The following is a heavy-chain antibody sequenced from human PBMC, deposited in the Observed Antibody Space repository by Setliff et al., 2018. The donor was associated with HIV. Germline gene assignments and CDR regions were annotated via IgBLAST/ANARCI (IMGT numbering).Heavy chain of an antibody. CDR3: ARVNGGSYYGVYFDY. CDR1: GYTFIDYY. CDR2: INPSGGST. J-gene: IGHJ4*02. V-gene: IGHV1-46*01. D-gene: IGHD1-26*01. Sequence: ASVKVSCKASGYTFIDYYIYWVRQAPGQGLEWMGIINPSGGSTSYAQKFQGRVTMTRDTSTSTVYMELSSLRSEDTAVYYCARVNGGSYYGVYFDYWGQGTLVTV.